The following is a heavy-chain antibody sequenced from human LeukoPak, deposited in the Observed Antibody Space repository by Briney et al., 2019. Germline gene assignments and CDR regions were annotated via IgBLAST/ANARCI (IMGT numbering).Heavy chain of an antibody. D-gene: IGHD6-19*01. CDR3: AREAVGDAFDI. J-gene: IGHJ3*02. V-gene: IGHV3-7*01. CDR1: GFRFRSYW. Sequence: GGSLRLSCVASGFRFRSYWMTWVRQAPGKGLEWVANIKQDGGDEYYVDSVKGRFTISRDNAKNSLFLQMNSLRAEDTAVYYCAREAVGDAFDIWGQGTMVTVSS. CDR2: IKQDGGDE.